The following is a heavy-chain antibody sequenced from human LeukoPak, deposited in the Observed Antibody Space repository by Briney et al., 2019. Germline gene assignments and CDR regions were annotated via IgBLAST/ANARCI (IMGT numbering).Heavy chain of an antibody. D-gene: IGHD1/OR15-1a*01. Sequence: SETLSLTCTVSGGSISSGGYYWSWIRQHPGKGLEWIGYIYYSGSTYYNPSLKSRVTISVDTSKNQFSLKLSSVTAADTAVYYCARDRRREQLHAFDIWGQGTMVTVSS. CDR1: GGSISSGGYY. CDR3: ARDRRREQLHAFDI. CDR2: IYYSGST. J-gene: IGHJ3*02. V-gene: IGHV4-31*03.